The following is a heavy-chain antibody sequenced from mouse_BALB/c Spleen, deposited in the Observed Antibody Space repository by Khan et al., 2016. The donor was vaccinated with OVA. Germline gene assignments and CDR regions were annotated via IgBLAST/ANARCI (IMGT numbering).Heavy chain of an antibody. CDR3: TRSKSYGNSLYAMDY. CDR2: VSPGSGSP. Sequence: DLVKPGASVKLSCKASGYTFTSYWINWIKQRPGQGLEWIGRVSPGSGSPYYNEMFKGKATVTVDKSASTAYIQLNSLSSEDSAVYFCTRSKSYGNSLYAMDYWGQGTSVTVSS. CDR1: GYTFTSYW. V-gene: IGHV1S41*01. D-gene: IGHD1-1*01. J-gene: IGHJ4*01.